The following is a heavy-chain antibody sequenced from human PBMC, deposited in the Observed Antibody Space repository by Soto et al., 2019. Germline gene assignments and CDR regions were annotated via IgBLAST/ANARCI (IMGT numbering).Heavy chain of an antibody. CDR3: ARDLGSSSWPYYYGMDV. D-gene: IGHD6-13*01. CDR1: GYTFTGYY. J-gene: IGHJ6*02. CDR2: INPNSGGT. Sequence: GASVKVSCKASGYTFTGYYMHWVRQAPGQGLEWMGWINPNSGGTNYAQKFQGWVTMTRDTSISTAYMELSRLRSDDTAVYYCARDLGSSSWPYYYGMDVWGQGTTVTVSS. V-gene: IGHV1-2*04.